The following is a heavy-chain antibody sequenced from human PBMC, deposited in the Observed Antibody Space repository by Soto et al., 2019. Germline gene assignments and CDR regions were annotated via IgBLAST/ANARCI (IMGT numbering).Heavy chain of an antibody. CDR1: GFTFGTYA. CDR3: AKFRGPSYSYYSMDV. V-gene: IGHV3-23*01. J-gene: IGHJ6*03. D-gene: IGHD3-16*01. Sequence: EVQLLESGGGLVQPGGSLRLSCAASGFTFGTYAMKWLRQAPGRGLECVSFISGSGRTTYYADSVKGRFNVSRDNSKNTMYLQMNSLRAEDTALYYCAKFRGPSYSYYSMDVWGKGTTVTVSS. CDR2: ISGSGRTT.